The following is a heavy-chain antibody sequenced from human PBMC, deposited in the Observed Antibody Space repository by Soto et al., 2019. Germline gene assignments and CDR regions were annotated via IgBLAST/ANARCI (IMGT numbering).Heavy chain of an antibody. CDR2: IKQDGSEK. J-gene: IGHJ4*02. Sequence: EVQLVESGGGLVQPGGSLRLSCAASGFTFSNYWMVWVRQAPEKGPEWAATIKQDGSEKYYVDSVKGRFTISRDNTKNSLYLQMNSLRAEDTALYYCARETSADSFWGQGTLVTVSS. CDR3: ARETSADSF. V-gene: IGHV3-7*01. D-gene: IGHD2-21*01. CDR1: GFTFSNYW.